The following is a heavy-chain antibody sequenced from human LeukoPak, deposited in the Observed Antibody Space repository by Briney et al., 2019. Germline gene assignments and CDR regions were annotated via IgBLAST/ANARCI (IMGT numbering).Heavy chain of an antibody. J-gene: IGHJ6*03. CDR3: GRRQWPYYRLSASDCYYRDV. D-gene: IGHD3-10*01. CDR2: IIPIFGTT. CDR1: GGTFSSYA. V-gene: IGHV1-69*06. Sequence: GASVKVSCKASGGTFSSYAISWVRQAPGQGLEWMGGIIPIFGTTNYAQKFQGRVTITADKSTSTVYMDLSSLRSEDTAVYYCGRRQWPYYRLSASDCYYRDVGGKGTTVSVS.